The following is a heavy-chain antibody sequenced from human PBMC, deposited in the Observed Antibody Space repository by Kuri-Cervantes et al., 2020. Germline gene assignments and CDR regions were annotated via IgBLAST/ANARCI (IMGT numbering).Heavy chain of an antibody. Sequence: SVKVSCKASGGTFSSYAISWVRQAPGQGLEWMGGIIPIFGTANYAQKFQGRVTITADESTSTAYMELSSLRSEDTAVYYCARSEEVIYGDSGYYFDYWGQGTLVTVSS. D-gene: IGHD4-17*01. CDR1: GGTFSSYA. V-gene: IGHV1-69*13. J-gene: IGHJ4*02. CDR3: ARSEEVIYGDSGYYFDY. CDR2: IIPIFGTA.